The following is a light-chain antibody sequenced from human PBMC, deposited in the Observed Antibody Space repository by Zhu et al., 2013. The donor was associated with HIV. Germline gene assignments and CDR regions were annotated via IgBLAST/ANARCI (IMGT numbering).Light chain of an antibody. Sequence: DIQMTQSPSTLSASVGDRVIITCRASQSLGSWLAWFQQKPGKAPRLLIYHASTLEVGVPSRFSGSGYGTEFTLTISSLHPDDYSTYYCQQYNTYPVTFGGGTKVEIK. CDR2: HAS. CDR1: QSLGSW. CDR3: QQYNTYPVT. V-gene: IGKV1-5*01. J-gene: IGKJ4*01.